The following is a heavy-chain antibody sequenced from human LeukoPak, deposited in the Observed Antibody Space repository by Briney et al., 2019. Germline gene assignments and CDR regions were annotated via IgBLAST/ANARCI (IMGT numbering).Heavy chain of an antibody. D-gene: IGHD3-10*01. Sequence: PGGSLRLSCAASGFTFSSYAMSWVRQAPGKGLEWVSAISGSGGSTYYADSVKGRFTIPRDNSKNTLYLQMNSLRAEDTAVYYCAKGGGLWFGELFDYWGQGTLVTVSS. CDR2: ISGSGGST. V-gene: IGHV3-23*01. J-gene: IGHJ4*02. CDR1: GFTFSSYA. CDR3: AKGGGLWFGELFDY.